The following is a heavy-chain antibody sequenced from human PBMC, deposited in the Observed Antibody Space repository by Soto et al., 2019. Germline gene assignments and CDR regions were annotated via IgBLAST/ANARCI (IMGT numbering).Heavy chain of an antibody. CDR2: LSSSSNYI. CDR1: GFTFSSYS. Sequence: EVQLVESGGGLVKPGGSLRLSCVASGFTFSSYSMLWVRQAPGEGLEWVSSLSSSSNYIHYADSVKGRFTVSRDNAKNSLYLQMSSLRAEDTAVYYCARGTQTTILQRPGVGYWGQGTLVIVSS. D-gene: IGHD2-15*01. V-gene: IGHV3-21*01. J-gene: IGHJ4*02. CDR3: ARGTQTTILQRPGVGY.